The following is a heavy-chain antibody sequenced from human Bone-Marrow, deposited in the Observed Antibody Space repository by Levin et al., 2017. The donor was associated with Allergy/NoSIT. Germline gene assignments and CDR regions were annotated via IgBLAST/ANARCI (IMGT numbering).Heavy chain of an antibody. D-gene: IGHD6-19*01. CDR3: ARQYSSGWLGADAFDI. V-gene: IGHV3-33*01. J-gene: IGHJ3*02. Sequence: GESLKISCAASGFTFSSYGMHWVRQAPGKGLEWVAVIWYDGSNKYYADSVKGRFTISRDNSKNTLYLQMNSLRAEDTAVYYCARQYSSGWLGADAFDIWGQGTMVTVSS. CDR2: IWYDGSNK. CDR1: GFTFSSYG.